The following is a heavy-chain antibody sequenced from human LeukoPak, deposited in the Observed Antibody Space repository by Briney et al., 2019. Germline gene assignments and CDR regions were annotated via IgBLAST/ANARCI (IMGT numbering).Heavy chain of an antibody. CDR2: MIPNSGNT. J-gene: IGHJ4*02. CDR1: GYTFTNYD. CDR3: ARGSQTIITTFCDN. Sequence: ASVKVSCKASGYTFTNYDINWVRQATGQGLEWMGWMIPNSGNTGYAQKFQGRVTMTRDTSINTAYMELSSLRSDDTAVYYCARGSQTIITTFCDNWGQGTLVTVSS. D-gene: IGHD3-22*01. V-gene: IGHV1-8*01.